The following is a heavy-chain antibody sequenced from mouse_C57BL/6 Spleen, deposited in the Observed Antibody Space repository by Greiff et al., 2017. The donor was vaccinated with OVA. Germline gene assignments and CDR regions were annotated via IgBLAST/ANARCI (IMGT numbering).Heavy chain of an antibody. D-gene: IGHD2-4*01. CDR1: GYTFTSYW. Sequence: VHLVESGAELAKPGASVKLSCKASGYTFTSYWMHWVKQRPGQGLEWIGYINPSSGYTKYNQKFKDKATLTADKSSSTAYMQLSSLTYEDSEVYNYASNYDGYFDCWGQGTTLTVSS. CDR2: INPSSGYT. J-gene: IGHJ2*01. CDR3: ASNYDGYFDC. V-gene: IGHV1-7*01.